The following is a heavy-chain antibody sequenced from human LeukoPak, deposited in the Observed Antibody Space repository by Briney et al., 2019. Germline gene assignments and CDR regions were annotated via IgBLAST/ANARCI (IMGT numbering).Heavy chain of an antibody. D-gene: IGHD2/OR15-2a*01. CDR1: GCTFTSYD. CDR2: MNPNSGNT. J-gene: IGHJ3*02. CDR3: ARGRSGDFSDAFDI. V-gene: IGHV1-8*01. Sequence: ASVKVSCKASGCTFTSYDINWVRQATGQGLEWMGRMNPNSGNTGYAQKFQGRVTMTRNTSISTAYMELSSLRSEDTAVYYCARGRSGDFSDAFDIWGQGTMVTVSS.